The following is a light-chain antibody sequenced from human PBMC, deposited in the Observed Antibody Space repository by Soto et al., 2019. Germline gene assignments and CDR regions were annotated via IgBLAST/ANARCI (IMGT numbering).Light chain of an antibody. CDR3: HHLNGYPQT. Sequence: IQLTKSPSSLSASVGDRVTITCRASQGISNYLVWYQQKPGKAPKLRIYAASTFQSGIPARFSGSGSGTDFTLTSSRLQPEDFATCCCHHLNGYPQTFGGGNKVEIK. CDR1: QGISNY. J-gene: IGKJ4*01. V-gene: IGKV1-9*01. CDR2: AAS.